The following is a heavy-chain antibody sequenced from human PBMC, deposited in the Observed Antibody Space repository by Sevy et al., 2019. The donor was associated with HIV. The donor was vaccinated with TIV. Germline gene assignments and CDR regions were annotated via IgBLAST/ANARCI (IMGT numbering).Heavy chain of an antibody. CDR2: IKSKTDGGTT. D-gene: IGHD2-8*02. Sequence: GGSLRLSCAASGFTFSNAWMSWVRQAPGKGLEWVGRIKSKTDGGTTDYVAPVKGRFTISRDDSKNTLFLQMNSLKTEGTAVYYCSTDPIIVLLVTDGMDVWGQGTTVTVSS. CDR3: STDPIIVLLVTDGMDV. J-gene: IGHJ6*02. CDR1: GFTFSNAW. V-gene: IGHV3-15*01.